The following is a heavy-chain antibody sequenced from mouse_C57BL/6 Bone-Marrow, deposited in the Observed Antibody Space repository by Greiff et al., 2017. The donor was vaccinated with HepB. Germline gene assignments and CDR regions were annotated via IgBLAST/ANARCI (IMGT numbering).Heavy chain of an antibody. CDR2: INTGGTYT. CDR3: ARDRFDYYFDY. V-gene: IGHV5-6*01. D-gene: IGHD2-14*01. CDR1: GFTFSTSG. J-gene: IGHJ2*01. Sequence: EVKLVESGGDSVKPGGSLKLSCVASGFTFSTSGMSWVRQTPDKRLEWVATINTGGTYTYYPDSVKGRFTISKDTAKSTLFLQMSSLKSEDTAIYYCARDRFDYYFDYWGQGTTLTVSS.